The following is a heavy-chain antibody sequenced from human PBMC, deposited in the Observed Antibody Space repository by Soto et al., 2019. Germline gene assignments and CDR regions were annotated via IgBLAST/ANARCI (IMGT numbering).Heavy chain of an antibody. CDR1: GGSFSGYY. V-gene: IGHV4-34*01. CDR2: INHSGST. CDR3: ARGRGYRGYSYATGDY. J-gene: IGHJ4*02. D-gene: IGHD5-18*01. Sequence: SETLSLTCAVCGGSFSGYYWSWIRQPPGKVLEWIGEINHSGSTNYNPSLKSRVTISVDTSKNQFSLKPSSVTAADTAVYYCARGRGYRGYSYATGDYWGQGTLVTVSS.